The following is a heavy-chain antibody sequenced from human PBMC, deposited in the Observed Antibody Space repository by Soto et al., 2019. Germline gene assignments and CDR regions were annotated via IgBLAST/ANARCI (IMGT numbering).Heavy chain of an antibody. CDR2: ISYDGSNK. CDR3: ARDLVGKGSSSWYCVMEV. Sequence: QVQLVESGGGVVQPGRSLRLSCAASGFTFSSYAMHWVRQAPGKGLEWVAVISYDGSNKYYADSVKGRITISRDNSKNTLYLQVNSLRAEDKAVYYCARDLVGKGSSSWYCVMEVWGQGTTVTVSS. D-gene: IGHD6-13*01. J-gene: IGHJ6*02. CDR1: GFTFSSYA. V-gene: IGHV3-30-3*01.